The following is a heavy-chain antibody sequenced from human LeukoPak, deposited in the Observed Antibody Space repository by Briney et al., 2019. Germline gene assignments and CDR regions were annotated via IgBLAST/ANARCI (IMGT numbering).Heavy chain of an antibody. J-gene: IGHJ6*02. CDR3: ARRSSKDYYYYGMDV. CDR1: GGSISSYY. V-gene: IGHV4-59*08. CDR2: IYYSGST. D-gene: IGHD3-10*01. Sequence: SETLSLTCTVSGGSISSYYWSWIRQPPGKGLEWIGYIYYSGSTNYNPSLKSRVTISVDTPKNQFSLKLSSVTAADTAVYYCARRSSKDYYYYGMDVWGQGTTVTVSS.